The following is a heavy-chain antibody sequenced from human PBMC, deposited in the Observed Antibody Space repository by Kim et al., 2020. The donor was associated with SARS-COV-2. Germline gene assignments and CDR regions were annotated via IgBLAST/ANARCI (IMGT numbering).Heavy chain of an antibody. V-gene: IGHV3-23*01. Sequence: YYADSVKGRFTTSRDNSKNILYLQMNNLRAEDTAMDYCARYSPSSGIDPWGQGTLVTVSS. J-gene: IGHJ5*02. CDR3: ARYSPSSGIDP. D-gene: IGHD6-6*01.